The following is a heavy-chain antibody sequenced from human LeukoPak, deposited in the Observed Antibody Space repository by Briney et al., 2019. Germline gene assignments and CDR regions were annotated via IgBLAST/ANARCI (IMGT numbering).Heavy chain of an antibody. CDR2: ISGSGSIT. V-gene: IGHV3-23*01. D-gene: IGHD1-26*01. CDR1: GFTFSSYG. CDR3: AKNSGNYFEY. Sequence: PGGSLRLSCAASGFTFSSYGMNWVRQAPGKGLEWVSVISGSGSITYYAGSVRGRFTISRDSSKNTLLLQMNSLKAEDTAIYYCAKNSGNYFEYWGQGTLVIVSS. J-gene: IGHJ4*02.